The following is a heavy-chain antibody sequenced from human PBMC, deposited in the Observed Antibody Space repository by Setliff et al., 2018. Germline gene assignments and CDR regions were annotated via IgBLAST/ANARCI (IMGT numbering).Heavy chain of an antibody. CDR2: IKSEIAGGTT. CDR3: TTAHYTGNSRTLDF. J-gene: IGHJ4*02. V-gene: IGHV3-15*01. CDR1: GFTFSEEW. D-gene: IGHD1-26*01. Sequence: PGGSLRLSCAASGFTFSEEWMSWVRQAPGKGLEWIGRIKSEIAGGTTDYGAPVKGRFTISRDDSKNTLLLQMNNLKTEDTALYYCTTAHYTGNSRTLDFWGPGTLGTVSS.